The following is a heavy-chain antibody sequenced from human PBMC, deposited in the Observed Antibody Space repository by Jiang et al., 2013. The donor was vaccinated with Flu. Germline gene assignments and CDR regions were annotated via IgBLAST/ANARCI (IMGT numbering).Heavy chain of an antibody. V-gene: IGHV1-69*01. D-gene: IGHD2-8*01. CDR3: SRHPFTEIRGPNGRSFHYYGMNV. J-gene: IGHJ6*02. CDR1: GGTFSRYA. CDR2: IIPLYDTT. Sequence: SGAEVKKPGSSVKVSCTLSGGTFSRYAISWVRQAPGQGLEWMGGIIPLYDTTDYAQQFQDRVTITADGSTTTVYMDVSGLRFEDTAVYYCSRHPFTEIRGPNGRSFHYYGMNVWGQGTTVTVSS.